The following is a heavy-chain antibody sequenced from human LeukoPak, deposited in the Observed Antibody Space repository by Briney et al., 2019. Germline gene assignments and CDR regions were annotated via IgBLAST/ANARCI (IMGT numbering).Heavy chain of an antibody. CDR2: IYPGDSDT. D-gene: IGHD3-10*01. Sequence: GESLKISCKGSGYSFTTYWIGWVRLMPGKGLEWMGIIYPGDSDTRYSPSFQGQVTISADKSISTAYLQWSSLKASDTAMYYCARPGSRRAYGGSSSYYFDYWGLGTLVTVSS. CDR3: ARPGSRRAYGGSSSYYFDY. CDR1: GYSFTTYW. J-gene: IGHJ4*02. V-gene: IGHV5-51*01.